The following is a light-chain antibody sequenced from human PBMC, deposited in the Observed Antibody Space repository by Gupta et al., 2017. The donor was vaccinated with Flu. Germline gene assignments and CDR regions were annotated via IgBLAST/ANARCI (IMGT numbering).Light chain of an antibody. J-gene: IGKJ1*01. Sequence: EIVLTQSPATLTLSPGERATLSCRASQSVSSFLAWYQQKPGQAPRLLIYDASNRDTGIPARFSGSGYGTDFTLTISSREQEDFAVYYCQQPSNWPPWTFGQGTKVEIK. CDR1: QSVSSF. CDR2: DAS. V-gene: IGKV3-11*01. CDR3: QQPSNWPPWT.